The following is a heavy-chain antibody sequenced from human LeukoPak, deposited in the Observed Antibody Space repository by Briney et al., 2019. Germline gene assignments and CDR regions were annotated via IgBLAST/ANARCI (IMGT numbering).Heavy chain of an antibody. D-gene: IGHD6-13*01. Sequence: SETLSLTCAVYGGSFSGYYWSWIRQPPGKGLEWIGEINRSGSTNYNPSLKSRVTISVDTSKNQFSLKLSSVTAADTAVYYCARGYSSSWYWWFDPWGQGTLVTVSS. CDR2: INRSGST. V-gene: IGHV4-34*01. J-gene: IGHJ5*02. CDR1: GGSFSGYY. CDR3: ARGYSSSWYWWFDP.